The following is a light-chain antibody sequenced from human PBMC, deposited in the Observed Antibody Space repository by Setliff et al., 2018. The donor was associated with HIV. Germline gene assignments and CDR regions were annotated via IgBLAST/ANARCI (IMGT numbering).Light chain of an antibody. CDR1: SSDVGGYSY. V-gene: IGLV2-14*01. CDR2: EVR. CDR3: SSYAISNTGP. Sequence: QSALTQPASVSGSPGQSITISCTGTSSDVGGYSYVSWYQQHPGKAPKLIIYEVRNRPSGVSNRFSGSKSGNTASLTISGPQAEDEADYYCSSYAISNTGPFGTGTKVTVL. J-gene: IGLJ1*01.